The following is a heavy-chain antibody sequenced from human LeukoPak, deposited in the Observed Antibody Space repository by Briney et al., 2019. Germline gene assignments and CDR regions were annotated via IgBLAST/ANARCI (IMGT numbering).Heavy chain of an antibody. CDR2: INAGNGNT. Sequence: GASVKVSCKASGYTFTSYAMHWVRQAPGQRLEWMGWINAGNGNTKYSQKFQGRVTITRDTSASTAYMELSSLRSEDTAVYYCARDPTVVVVAATDYGAQCWFDPWGQGTLVTVSS. D-gene: IGHD2-15*01. V-gene: IGHV1-3*01. J-gene: IGHJ5*02. CDR1: GYTFTSYA. CDR3: ARDPTVVVVAATDYGAQCWFDP.